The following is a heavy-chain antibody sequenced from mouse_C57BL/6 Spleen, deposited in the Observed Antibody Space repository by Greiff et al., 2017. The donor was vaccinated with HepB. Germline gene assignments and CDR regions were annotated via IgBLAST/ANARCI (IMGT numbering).Heavy chain of an antibody. CDR3: ARGRLPIYYDYDRGDYYAMDY. V-gene: IGHV1-78*01. CDR1: GYTFTDHT. CDR2: IYPRDGST. D-gene: IGHD2-4*01. Sequence: VQLQQSDAELVKPGASVKISCKVSGYTFTDHTIHWMKQRPEQGLEWIGYIYPRDGSTKYNEKFKGKATLTADKSSSTAYMQLNSLTSEDSAVYVWARGRLPIYYDYDRGDYYAMDYWGQGTSVTVSS. J-gene: IGHJ4*01.